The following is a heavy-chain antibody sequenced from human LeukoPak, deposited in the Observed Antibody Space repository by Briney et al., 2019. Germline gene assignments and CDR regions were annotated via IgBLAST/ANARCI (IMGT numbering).Heavy chain of an antibody. J-gene: IGHJ6*03. V-gene: IGHV1-3*01. CDR1: GYIFTDYA. D-gene: IGHD2-15*01. CDR3: ARGRGTSGSNRDFYYYYYMDV. CDR2: MSAGNGNT. Sequence: ASVKVSCKASGYIFTDYAIHWLRQAPGQRPEGMGWMSAGNGNTKYSQKFQGRITLIRDTSAATAYMELSSLRHDDLAVYYCARGRGTSGSNRDFYYYYYMDVWGKGTTVTVSS.